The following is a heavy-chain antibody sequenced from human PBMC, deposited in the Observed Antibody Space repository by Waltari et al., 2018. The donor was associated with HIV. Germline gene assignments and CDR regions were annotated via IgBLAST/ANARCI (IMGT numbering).Heavy chain of an antibody. Sequence: QVQVQESGPGLVKPSGTLSLPCAVSGVSISSTNWLSWVRQPPGKGLEWIGEISQSGDTNYNPSLKSRVAISVDKSKTQFSLMLSSVTAADTAVYYCARVAARTSYYFYYMDVWGRGTTVTVSS. V-gene: IGHV4-4*02. J-gene: IGHJ6*03. D-gene: IGHD6-6*01. CDR2: ISQSGDT. CDR1: GVSISSTNW. CDR3: ARVAARTSYYFYYMDV.